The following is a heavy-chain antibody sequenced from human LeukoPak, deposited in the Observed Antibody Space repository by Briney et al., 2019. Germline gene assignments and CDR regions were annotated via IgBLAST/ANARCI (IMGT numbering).Heavy chain of an antibody. D-gene: IGHD6-19*01. CDR1: GFTFSNFA. Sequence: PGGSLRLSCAASGFTFSNFAMNWVRQAPGKGLEWVAFISYVGSIKSYADSVKGRFAVSRDNSKNTLYLQMNSLRPEDTAFYYCAKSYDNGWYVCDYWGQGTLVTVSS. CDR3: AKSYDNGWYVCDY. V-gene: IGHV3-30*09. J-gene: IGHJ4*02. CDR2: ISYVGSIK.